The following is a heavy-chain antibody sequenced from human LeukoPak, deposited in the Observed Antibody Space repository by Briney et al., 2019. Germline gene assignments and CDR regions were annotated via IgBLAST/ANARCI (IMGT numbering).Heavy chain of an antibody. CDR3: AKGADSTGYNWFDP. V-gene: IGHV3-9*03. D-gene: IGHD3-22*01. Sequence: GGSLRLSCAASGVNFDDYAMHWGRQAPGRGLEWGSGIIWNIGAIGYADSVKGRFTISRDNAKNCLYLQMNSLRAEDMALYYCAKGADSTGYNWFDPWGQGTLVTVSS. CDR1: GVNFDDYA. CDR2: IIWNIGAI. J-gene: IGHJ5*02.